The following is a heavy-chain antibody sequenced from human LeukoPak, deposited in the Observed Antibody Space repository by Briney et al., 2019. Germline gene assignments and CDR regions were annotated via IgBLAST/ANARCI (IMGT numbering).Heavy chain of an antibody. CDR2: INPSGGST. D-gene: IGHD6-13*01. CDR1: GYTFTSYY. CDR3: ATNPEYSSSWYYFDY. J-gene: IGHJ4*02. V-gene: IGHV1-46*01. Sequence: ASVTVSCKASGYTFTSYYMHWVRHAPGQGLEWMGIINPSGGSTSYAQKFQGRVTMTRDTSTSTVYMELSSLRSEDTAVYYCATNPEYSSSWYYFDYWGQGTLVTVSS.